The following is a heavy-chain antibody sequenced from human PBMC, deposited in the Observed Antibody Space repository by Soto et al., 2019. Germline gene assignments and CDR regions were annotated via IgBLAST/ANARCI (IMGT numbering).Heavy chain of an antibody. Sequence: SVKVSCKASGGTFSSYTISWVRQAPGQGLEWMGRIIPILGIANYAQKFQGRVTITADKSTSTAYMELSSLRSEDTAVYYCARPIQYYFDTSAQSAWFDPWGQGTLVTVSS. D-gene: IGHD3-22*01. CDR3: ARPIQYYFDTSAQSAWFDP. CDR2: IIPILGIA. J-gene: IGHJ5*02. CDR1: GGTFSSYT. V-gene: IGHV1-69*02.